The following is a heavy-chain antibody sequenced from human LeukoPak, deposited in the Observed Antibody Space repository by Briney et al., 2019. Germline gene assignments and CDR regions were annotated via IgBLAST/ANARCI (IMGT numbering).Heavy chain of an antibody. CDR3: AREWGYCSGGSCYSWFDP. CDR2: INHSGST. Sequence: SETLSLTCAVYGGSFSGYYWSWIRQPPGKGLEWIGEINHSGSTNYNPSLKSRVTISVDTSKNQFALKLSSVTAADTAVYYCAREWGYCSGGSCYSWFDPWGQGTLVTVSS. CDR1: GGSFSGYY. V-gene: IGHV4-34*01. J-gene: IGHJ5*02. D-gene: IGHD2-15*01.